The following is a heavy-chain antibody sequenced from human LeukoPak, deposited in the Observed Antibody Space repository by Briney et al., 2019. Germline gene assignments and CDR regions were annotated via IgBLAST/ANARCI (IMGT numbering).Heavy chain of an antibody. CDR2: ISSGSSTI. V-gene: IGHV3-48*01. CDR3: AREGALPDCSSTSCYAWELDY. J-gene: IGHJ4*02. Sequence: PGGSLRLSCAASGFIFSSYSMNWVRQAPGKGLEWVSYISSGSSTIYYADSVKGRFTISRDNAKNSLYLQMNSLRAEDTAVYYCAREGALPDCSSTSCYAWELDYWGQGTLVTVSS. CDR1: GFIFSSYS. D-gene: IGHD2-2*01.